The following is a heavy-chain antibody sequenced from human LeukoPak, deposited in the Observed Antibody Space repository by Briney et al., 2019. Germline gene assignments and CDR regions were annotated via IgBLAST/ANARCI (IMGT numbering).Heavy chain of an antibody. CDR3: ARHASSGGRIIGAFDI. D-gene: IGHD6-19*01. V-gene: IGHV4-59*08. J-gene: IGHJ3*02. Sequence: PSETLSLTCTVSGGSISSYYWSWIRQPAGKGLEWIGYIYYSGSTNYNHSLKSRVTISVDTSKNQFSLKLSSVTVADTAVYYCARHASSGGRIIGAFDIWGQGTMVTVSS. CDR1: GGSISSYY. CDR2: IYYSGST.